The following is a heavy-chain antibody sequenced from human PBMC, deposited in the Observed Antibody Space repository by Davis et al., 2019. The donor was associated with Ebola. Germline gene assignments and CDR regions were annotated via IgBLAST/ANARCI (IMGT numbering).Heavy chain of an antibody. J-gene: IGHJ4*02. CDR1: GDTITSYY. V-gene: IGHV1-46*01. CDR3: ARGIMARGSRGY. D-gene: IGHD6-13*01. Sequence: AASVKVSCKASGDTITSYYIHWVRKAPGQGLEWMGIIDPRGGSTTYPQKFQGRVTMTRNTSISTAYMELSSLRSEDTAVYYCARGIMARGSRGYWGQGTLVTVSS. CDR2: IDPRGGST.